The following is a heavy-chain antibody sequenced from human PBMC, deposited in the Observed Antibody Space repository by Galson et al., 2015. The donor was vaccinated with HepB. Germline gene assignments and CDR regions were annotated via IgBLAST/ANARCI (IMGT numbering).Heavy chain of an antibody. J-gene: IGHJ4*02. D-gene: IGHD6-13*01. CDR1: GYTFTGYY. CDR3: ARVRYSSSWHTRFFDY. CDR2: INPNSGGT. V-gene: IGHV1-2*06. Sequence: SVKVSCKASGYTFTGYYMHWVRQAPGQGLEWMGRINPNSGGTNYAQKFQGRVTMTRDTSISTAYMELSRLRSDDTAVYYWARVRYSSSWHTRFFDYWGQGTLVTVSS.